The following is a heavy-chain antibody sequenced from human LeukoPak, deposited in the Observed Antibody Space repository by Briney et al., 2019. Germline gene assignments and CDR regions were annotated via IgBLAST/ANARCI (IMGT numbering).Heavy chain of an antibody. Sequence: SETLSLTCAVYGGSFSGYYWSWIRQPPGKGLEWIGEINHSGSTNYNPSLKSRVTISVDTSKNQFSLKLSSVTAADTAVYYCAGDRGYSYGQGYWGQGTLVTVSS. J-gene: IGHJ4*02. D-gene: IGHD5-18*01. V-gene: IGHV4-34*09. CDR2: INHSGST. CDR3: AGDRGYSYGQGY. CDR1: GGSFSGYY.